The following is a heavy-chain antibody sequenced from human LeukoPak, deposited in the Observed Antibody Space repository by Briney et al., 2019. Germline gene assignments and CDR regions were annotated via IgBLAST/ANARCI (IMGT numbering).Heavy chain of an antibody. CDR3: VKGPGDWTHYYVEY. V-gene: IGHV3-23*01. D-gene: IGHD2-21*02. J-gene: IGHJ4*02. Sequence: GGSLRLSCEASEFIFGSYAMTWVRQAPGKGLEWVSSINDGGGNTYYADSVRGRFFISRENSRDTLYLQMNTLRVDDTAVYFCVKGPGDWTHYYVEYWGQGTMV. CDR1: EFIFGSYA. CDR2: INDGGGNT.